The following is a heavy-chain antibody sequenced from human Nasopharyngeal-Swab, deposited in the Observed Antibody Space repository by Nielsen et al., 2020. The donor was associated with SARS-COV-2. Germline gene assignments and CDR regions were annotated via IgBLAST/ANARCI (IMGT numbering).Heavy chain of an antibody. CDR1: GYTFTDYY. CDR3: ARDYYDNYDSDY. J-gene: IGHJ4*02. Sequence: VKVSCKTSGYTFTDYYIHWVRQVPGQGLEWVGCINTYSGDTKYAQKFQGRVTVTRDTSRSTAYIELSRLRSDDTAVYYCARDYYDNYDSDYWGQGTLVTVSS. V-gene: IGHV1-2*02. CDR2: INTYSGDT. D-gene: IGHD3-22*01.